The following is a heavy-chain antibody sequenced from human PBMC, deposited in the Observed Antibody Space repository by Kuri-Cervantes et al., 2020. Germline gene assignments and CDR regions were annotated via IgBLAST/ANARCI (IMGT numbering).Heavy chain of an antibody. CDR2: TYSRSKWFK. Sequence: SQTPSLTCAISGDNLSSKSVTRNWRWQSPWRGLEWLWRTYSRSKWFKDYLVSMKVRITINPDTSKNKFSLQLNSVTTEDTAVYYCERYGMVRATGTTGPYYYYYGMDVWGQGTTVTGAS. V-gene: IGHV6-1*01. D-gene: IGHD1-1*01. J-gene: IGHJ6*01. CDR3: ERYGMVRATGTTGPYYYYYGMDV. CDR1: GDNLSSKSVT.